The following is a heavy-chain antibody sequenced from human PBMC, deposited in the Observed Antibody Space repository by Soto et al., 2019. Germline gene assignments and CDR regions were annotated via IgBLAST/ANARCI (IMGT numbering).Heavy chain of an antibody. V-gene: IGHV3-48*01. CDR3: ASASSSWNGALRFDY. CDR2: ISSSSSTI. D-gene: IGHD6-13*01. Sequence: EVQLVESGGGLVQPGGSLRLSCAASGFTFSSYSMNWVRQAPGKGLEWVSYISSSSSTIYYADSVKGRFTISRDNAKNSLYLQMNSLRAEDTAVYYGASASSSWNGALRFDYWGQGTLVTVSS. J-gene: IGHJ4*02. CDR1: GFTFSSYS.